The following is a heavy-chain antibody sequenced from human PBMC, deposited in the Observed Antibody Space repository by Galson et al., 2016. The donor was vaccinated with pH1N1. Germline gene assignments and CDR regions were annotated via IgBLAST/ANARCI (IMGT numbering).Heavy chain of an antibody. J-gene: IGHJ4*02. CDR3: ARRSAVAGVDY. V-gene: IGHV5-51*01. Sequence: QSGAEVKKPGESLKISCQGSGYSFSSHWIGWVRQMPGKGLEWMGIIYPGDSDTKYSPSFQGQVTFSADKSINTAYLQWSSLTASDTAMYFCARRSAVAGVDYWGQGTLVTVSS. CDR2: IYPGDSDT. CDR1: GYSFSSHW. D-gene: IGHD6-19*01.